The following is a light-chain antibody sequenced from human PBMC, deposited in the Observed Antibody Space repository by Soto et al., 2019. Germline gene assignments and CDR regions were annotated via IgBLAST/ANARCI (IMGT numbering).Light chain of an antibody. V-gene: IGKV3-20*01. CDR3: QQYGSSLAT. J-gene: IGKJ2*01. Sequence: EIVLTQSPGTLSLSPGERATLSCRASQSVSSSYLAWYQQKPGQAPRLLIYGASSRATGIPDRFSGSGSGTDFTLIISRLGPEDFAVYYCQQYGSSLATFGQGTKLEIK. CDR2: GAS. CDR1: QSVSSSY.